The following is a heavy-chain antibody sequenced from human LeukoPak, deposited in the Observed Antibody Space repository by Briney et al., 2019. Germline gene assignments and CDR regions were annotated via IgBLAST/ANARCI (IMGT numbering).Heavy chain of an antibody. CDR3: ATDLSVGCYLTYYFDY. J-gene: IGHJ4*02. CDR1: GFTFSSYA. Sequence: GGSLRLSCAASGFTFSSYAMSWVRQAPGKGLEWVSAISGSGGSTYYADSVKGRFTISRDDSKNTLYLQMNSLRSEDTAVYYCATDLSVGCYLTYYFDYWGQGTLVTVSS. V-gene: IGHV3-23*01. D-gene: IGHD4/OR15-4a*01. CDR2: ISGSGGST.